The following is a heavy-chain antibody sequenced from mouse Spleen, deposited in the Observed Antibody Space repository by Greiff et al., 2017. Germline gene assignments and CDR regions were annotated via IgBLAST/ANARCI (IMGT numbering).Heavy chain of an antibody. D-gene: IGHD2-12*01. Sequence: VKLVESGPGLVAPSQSLSITCTVSGFSLTSYAISWVRQPPGKGLEWLGVIWTGGGKNYNSALKSRLSISKDNSKSQVFLKMNSLQTDDTARYYCARGSYYSYGYWYFDVWGAGTTVTVSS. V-gene: IGHV2-9-1*01. CDR2: IWTGGGK. J-gene: IGHJ1*01. CDR1: GFSLTSYA. CDR3: ARGSYYSYGYWYFDV.